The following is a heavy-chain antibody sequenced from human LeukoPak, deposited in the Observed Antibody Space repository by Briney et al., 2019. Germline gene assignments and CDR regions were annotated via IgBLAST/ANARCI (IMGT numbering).Heavy chain of an antibody. CDR1: GYTFTSYG. Sequence: ASVKVSCKASGYTFTSYGISWVRQAPGQGLEWMGWINAGSGNTKYSQKFQGRVTITRDTSASTAYRELSSLKSKDPALYYCGGAFRIAARREFWFDPWGQGTLVTVSS. J-gene: IGHJ5*02. CDR2: INAGSGNT. D-gene: IGHD6-6*01. CDR3: GGAFRIAARREFWFDP. V-gene: IGHV1-18*01.